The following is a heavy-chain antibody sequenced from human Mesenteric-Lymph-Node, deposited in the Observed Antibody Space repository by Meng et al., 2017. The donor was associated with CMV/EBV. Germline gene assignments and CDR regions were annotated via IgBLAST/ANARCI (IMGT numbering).Heavy chain of an antibody. V-gene: IGHV1-8*01. CDR1: GYPFTNYD. Sequence: ASVKVSCKASGYPFTNYDIYWVRQATGQGPEWMGWMNPNSGNTGYAQKFQGRVTMTRNTSISTAYMELSSLRSEDTAVYYCARYCSGGSCYSGPFYYYGMDVWGQGTTVTVSS. J-gene: IGHJ6*02. D-gene: IGHD2-15*01. CDR3: ARYCSGGSCYSGPFYYYGMDV. CDR2: MNPNSGNT.